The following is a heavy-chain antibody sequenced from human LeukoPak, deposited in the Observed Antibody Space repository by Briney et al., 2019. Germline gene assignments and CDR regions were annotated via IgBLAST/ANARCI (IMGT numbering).Heavy chain of an antibody. D-gene: IGHD1-26*01. CDR1: GFTFSTNA. CDR2: SGSGAST. J-gene: IGHJ4*02. V-gene: IGHV3-23*01. CDR3: AKDVGKWESLHFFDY. Sequence: PGGSLRLSCLTSGFTFSTNAMSWVRQAPGKGLEWISGSGSGASTYYADSVTGRFTISRDNSRNTLYLQMNSLRGDDTAVYYCAKDVGKWESLHFFDYWGQGTLVTVSS.